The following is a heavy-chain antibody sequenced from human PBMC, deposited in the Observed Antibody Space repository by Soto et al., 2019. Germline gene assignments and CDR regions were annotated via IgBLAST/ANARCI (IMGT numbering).Heavy chain of an antibody. Sequence: EVQLLESGGDLVQPGGSLRLSCVGSDLSLKRYGMSWVRQAPGKGLEWVSVISGGGGRTDYADSVKGRFTISRDISKNTVFLQMNRLRAGDTAVYYCAKDRDSRGMDVWGQGTKVTVSS. CDR2: ISGGGGRT. V-gene: IGHV3-23*01. D-gene: IGHD2-21*01. CDR3: AKDRDSRGMDV. CDR1: DLSLKRYG. J-gene: IGHJ6*02.